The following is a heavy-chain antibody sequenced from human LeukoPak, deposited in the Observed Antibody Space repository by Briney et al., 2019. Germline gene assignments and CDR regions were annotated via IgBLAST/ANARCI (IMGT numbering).Heavy chain of an antibody. J-gene: IGHJ5*02. CDR2: IYHSGST. V-gene: IGHV4-38-2*02. D-gene: IGHD6-13*01. CDR1: GYSISSGYY. Sequence: PSETLSLTCTVSGYSISSGYYWGWIRQPPGKGLEWIGSIYHSGSTYYNPSLKSRVTISVDTSKNQFSLKLSSVTAADTAVYFCARAYRSSWYANWFDPWGQGTLVTVSS. CDR3: ARAYRSSWYANWFDP.